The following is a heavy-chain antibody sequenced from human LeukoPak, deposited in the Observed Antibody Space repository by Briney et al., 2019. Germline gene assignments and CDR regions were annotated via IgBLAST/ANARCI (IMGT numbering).Heavy chain of an antibody. V-gene: IGHV5-10-1*01. CDR2: IDPSDSYT. CDR3: ARRCSSSSCPFEY. D-gene: IGHD2-2*01. J-gene: IGHJ4*02. Sequence: GEFLKISCKGSGYSFTNYWIGWVRQMPGKGLEWMGRIDPSDSYTNYSPSFQGHVTISADKSISTAYLQWSSLKASDTAMYYCARRCSSSSCPFEYWGQGTLVTVSS. CDR1: GYSFTNYW.